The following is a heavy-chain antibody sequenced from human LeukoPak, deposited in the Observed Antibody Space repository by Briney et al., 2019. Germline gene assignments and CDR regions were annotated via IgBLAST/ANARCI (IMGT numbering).Heavy chain of an antibody. J-gene: IGHJ4*02. V-gene: IGHV1-24*01. D-gene: IGHD5-24*01. CDR3: AINGYPFDY. Sequence: ASVKVSCKVSGYTLTELSMHWVRQAPGKGLEWMGGCDPEDGETIYAQKFQGRVTMPEDTSTDTAYMELSSLRSEDTAVYYCAINGYPFDYWGQGTLVTVSS. CDR2: CDPEDGET. CDR1: GYTLTELS.